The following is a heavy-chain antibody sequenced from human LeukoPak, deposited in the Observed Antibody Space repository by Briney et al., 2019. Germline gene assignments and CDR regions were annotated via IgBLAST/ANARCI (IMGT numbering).Heavy chain of an antibody. D-gene: IGHD7-27*01. V-gene: IGHV4-59*12. Sequence: SDTLSLTCTVSGGSISDYYWSWIRQPPGKGLEWIGYFSNSGTTNQNPSLKSRVTMSVDTSKNQFSLKLSSVTAADTAVYYCARGSNWGDYWGQGALVTVSS. CDR3: ARGSNWGDY. CDR1: GGSISDYY. J-gene: IGHJ4*02. CDR2: FSNSGTT.